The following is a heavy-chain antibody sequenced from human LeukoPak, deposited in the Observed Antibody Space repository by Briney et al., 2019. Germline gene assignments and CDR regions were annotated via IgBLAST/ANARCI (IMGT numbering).Heavy chain of an antibody. CDR1: GFSFSSYG. Sequence: PGGSLRLSCAASGFSFSSYGMHWVRQAPGKGLEWVAVIWYDGSNKYYADSVKGRLTISRDNSKNTLYLQMNSLRAEDTAVYYCAKGYYYMDIWGKGTTVTVSS. CDR2: IWYDGSNK. CDR3: AKGYYYMDI. J-gene: IGHJ6*03. V-gene: IGHV3-33*06.